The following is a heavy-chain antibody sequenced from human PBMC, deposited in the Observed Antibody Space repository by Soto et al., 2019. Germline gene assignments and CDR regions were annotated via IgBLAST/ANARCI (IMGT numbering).Heavy chain of an antibody. Sequence: QVQLQESGPGLVKPSQSLSLTCTVSGGSISSGDYYWSCIRQPPGKGLEWIGYIYYSGSTYYNPSLKSRVTISVDTSKNQFSLKLSSVTAADTAVYYCARWGSRIGYFDLWGRGTLVTVSS. CDR1: GGSISSGDYY. V-gene: IGHV4-30-4*01. J-gene: IGHJ2*01. CDR2: IYYSGST. D-gene: IGHD7-27*01. CDR3: ARWGSRIGYFDL.